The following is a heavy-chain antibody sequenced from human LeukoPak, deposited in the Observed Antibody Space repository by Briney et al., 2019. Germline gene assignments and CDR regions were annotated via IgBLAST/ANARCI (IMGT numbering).Heavy chain of an antibody. CDR2: ISYGGST. D-gene: IGHD4-17*01. CDR3: AKRIIEARENGDSNWLDP. Sequence: PSETLSLTCTVSGDSITNSYWNWIRQPPGGGLEWIGRISYGGSTNYNPSLKSRVIISRDTSKHQFSLELTSVTAADTAIYYCAKRIIEARENGDSNWLDPWGQGTLVTVSS. CDR1: GDSITNSY. J-gene: IGHJ5*01. V-gene: IGHV4-59*08.